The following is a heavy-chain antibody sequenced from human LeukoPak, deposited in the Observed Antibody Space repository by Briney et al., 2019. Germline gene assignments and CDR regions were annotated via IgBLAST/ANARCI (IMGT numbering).Heavy chain of an antibody. J-gene: IGHJ3*02. CDR2: IYYSGST. CDR1: GGSISSYY. Sequence: PSESLSLTCTVSGGSISSYYWSWIRQPPGKGVEWIGYIYYSGSTNYNPSLKSRVTISVDTSKNQFSLKLSSVTAADTAVYYCARHLDYYDSSGPVDAFDIWGQGTMVTVSS. D-gene: IGHD3-22*01. CDR3: ARHLDYYDSSGPVDAFDI. V-gene: IGHV4-59*08.